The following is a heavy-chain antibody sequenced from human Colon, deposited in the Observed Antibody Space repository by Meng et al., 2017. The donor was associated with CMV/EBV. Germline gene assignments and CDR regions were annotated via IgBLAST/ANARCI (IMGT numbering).Heavy chain of an antibody. CDR1: GSPISSYYY. CDR3: ARIVLSGKGSFDN. Sequence: SETLSLTCTMSGSPISSYYYWGWIRQPPGKGLEWIGTIHYSGTTYYNPSLKSRLTISVDTSKNQFSLKLSSVTAADTAVYYCARIVLSGKGSFDNWGQGTLVTVSS. CDR2: IHYSGTT. D-gene: IGHD2/OR15-2a*01. J-gene: IGHJ4*02. V-gene: IGHV4-38-2*02.